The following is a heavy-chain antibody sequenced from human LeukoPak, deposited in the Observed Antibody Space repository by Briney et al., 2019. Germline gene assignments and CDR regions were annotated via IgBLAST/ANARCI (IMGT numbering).Heavy chain of an antibody. Sequence: SETLSLICTVSGFSVTTDSYCWGWIRQPPGKGLEWIGYDYCGGNTNYDPSLKRRVTISVDTSKNQFSLTLTSVTAADTAVYFCARDHIGSLDSWGQGILVTVSS. CDR3: ARDHIGSLDS. CDR1: GFSVTTDSYC. J-gene: IGHJ4*02. V-gene: IGHV4-61*01. CDR2: DYCGGNT. D-gene: IGHD3-10*01.